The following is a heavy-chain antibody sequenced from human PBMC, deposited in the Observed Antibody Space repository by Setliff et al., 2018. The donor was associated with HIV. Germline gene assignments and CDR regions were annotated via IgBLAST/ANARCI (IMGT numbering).Heavy chain of an antibody. CDR3: ARATSPRPMVRGGWFDP. J-gene: IGHJ5*02. V-gene: IGHV4-34*01. CDR1: GGSLSGYH. CDR2: INHSGST. Sequence: SETLSLTCAVYGGSLSGYHWSWIRQSPEKGLEWIGEINHSGSTNYNPSLESRLTISVDTSSNHFSLRLTSVTAADPAVYYCARATSPRPMVRGGWFDPWGQGTLVTVSS. D-gene: IGHD3-10*01.